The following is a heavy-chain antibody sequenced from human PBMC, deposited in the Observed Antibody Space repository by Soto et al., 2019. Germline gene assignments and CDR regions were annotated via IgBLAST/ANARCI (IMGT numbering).Heavy chain of an antibody. CDR3: ARGGGFFPYYYNLDV. CDR2: INPRGGGT. CDR1: GYTLNTYY. J-gene: IGHJ6*02. V-gene: IGHV1-46*02. Sequence: ASVKVSCKASGYTLNTYYMHWVRQAPGQGPEWMGIINPRGGGTTYAQNFQDRVTMTSDTSSSTVYMELSSLRSEDTAVYYCARGGGFFPYYYNLDVWGQGTTVTVSS. D-gene: IGHD2-15*01.